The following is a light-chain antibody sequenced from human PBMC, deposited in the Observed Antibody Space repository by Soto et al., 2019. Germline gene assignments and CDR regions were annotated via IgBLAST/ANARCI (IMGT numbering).Light chain of an antibody. V-gene: IGLV2-8*01. CDR1: SSDVGGYNY. J-gene: IGLJ2*01. CDR2: EVS. CDR3: SSYAGSDVV. Sequence: QSALTQPPSASGSPGQSVTISCTGTSSDVGGYNYVSWYQQHPGKAPKLMIYEVSKRPSGVPDRFSGSKSGYTASLTVSGLQAEDEADDYCSSYAGSDVVFGGGTKLTVL.